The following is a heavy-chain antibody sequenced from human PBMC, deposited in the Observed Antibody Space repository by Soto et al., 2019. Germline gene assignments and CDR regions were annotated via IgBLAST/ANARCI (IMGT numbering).Heavy chain of an antibody. V-gene: IGHV1-3*01. CDR3: ARYLYSSSWCWFDP. Sequence: QVQLVQSGADVKKPGASVKISCKSAGYNFTQYRIHWVRQAPGQRLEWMGWITAGDAKTEYSQKLQGRVTISRDISATTVYLDLVSLRSEDTAVYYCARYLYSSSWCWFDPWGRGTQVIVSS. CDR2: ITAGDAKT. CDR1: GYNFTQYR. J-gene: IGHJ5*02. D-gene: IGHD2-2*01.